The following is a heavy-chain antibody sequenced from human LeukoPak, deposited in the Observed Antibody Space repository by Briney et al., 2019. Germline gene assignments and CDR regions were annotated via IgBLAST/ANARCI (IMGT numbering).Heavy chain of an antibody. CDR2: IWYDGSNK. J-gene: IGHJ4*02. CDR3: ARSGYSSSWPHFDY. CDR1: GFTFSSYG. Sequence: LPGGSLRLSCAASGFTFSSYGMHWVRQAPGKGPEWVAVIWYDGSNKYYADSVKGRFTISRDNSKNTLYLQMNSLRAEDTAVYYCARSGYSSSWPHFDYWGRGTLVTVSS. D-gene: IGHD6-13*01. V-gene: IGHV3-33*01.